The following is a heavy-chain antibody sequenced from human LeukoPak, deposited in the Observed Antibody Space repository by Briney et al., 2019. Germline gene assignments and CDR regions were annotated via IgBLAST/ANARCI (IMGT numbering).Heavy chain of an antibody. CDR3: TNFDY. V-gene: IGHV3-30*02. J-gene: IGHJ4*02. CDR2: ISSDGTDK. Sequence: PGGALSLSCIVSGLTFSNSDMHWVRQAPGKGLEWVALISSDGTDKYYADSVKGRFAISRDNSKNTLYLQMSSLRADDTAVYYCTNFDYWGQGTLVTVSS. CDR1: GLTFSNSD.